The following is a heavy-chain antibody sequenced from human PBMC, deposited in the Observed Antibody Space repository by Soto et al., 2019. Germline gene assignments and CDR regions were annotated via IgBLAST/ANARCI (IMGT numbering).Heavy chain of an antibody. CDR3: ARGYYYDSSGYYSNAYYFDY. D-gene: IGHD3-22*01. CDR2: IIPIFGTA. V-gene: IGHV1-69*01. Sequence: QVQLVQSGAEVKKPGSSVKVSCKASGGTFSSYAISWVRQAPGQGLEWMGGIIPIFGTANYAQKFQGRVTITADESTSTAYMELSSLRSEYTAVYYCARGYYYDSSGYYSNAYYFDYWGQGTLVTVSS. J-gene: IGHJ4*02. CDR1: GGTFSSYA.